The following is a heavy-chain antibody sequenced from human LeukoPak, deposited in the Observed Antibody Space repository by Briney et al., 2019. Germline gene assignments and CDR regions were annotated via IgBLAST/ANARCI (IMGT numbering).Heavy chain of an antibody. Sequence: PGGSLRLSCAASGFTFSSYSMNWVRRAPGKGLEWVSSISTSSSYIYYADSVKGRFTTSRGNAENSLYLQLDSLRAEDTAVYYCARVSWTSGYVDYWGQGILVTVSS. J-gene: IGHJ4*02. CDR1: GFTFSSYS. D-gene: IGHD3-22*01. CDR3: ARVSWTSGYVDY. CDR2: ISTSSSYI. V-gene: IGHV3-21*06.